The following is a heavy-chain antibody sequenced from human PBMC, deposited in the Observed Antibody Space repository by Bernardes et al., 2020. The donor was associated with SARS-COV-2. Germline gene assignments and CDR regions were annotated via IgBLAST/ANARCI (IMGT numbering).Heavy chain of an antibody. J-gene: IGHJ5*02. D-gene: IGHD3-10*01. CDR3: ARDTAGVGLTLPLAP. V-gene: IGHV1-18*04. CDR1: GYTFPNYG. Sequence: ASVKVSCKASGYTFPNYGVSWVRQAPGQGLEWMGWISGFNGNTNYAQKLQGRVTLTTDTSSSTAYMELRTLRSDDTAIYYCARDTAGVGLTLPLAPWGQGTLVTVSS. CDR2: ISGFNGNT.